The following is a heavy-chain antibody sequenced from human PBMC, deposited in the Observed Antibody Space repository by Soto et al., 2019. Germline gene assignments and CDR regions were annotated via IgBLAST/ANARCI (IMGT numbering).Heavy chain of an antibody. V-gene: IGHV5-51*01. CDR2: IYPGDSDT. CDR3: ASSSRMAHYYYGMDV. J-gene: IGHJ6*02. Sequence: GESLKISCKGSGYSFTSYWIGWVRQMPVKGLEWMGIIYPGDSDTRYSPSFQGQVTISADKSISTAYLQWSSLKASDTAMYYCASSSRMAHYYYGMDVWGQGTTVTVSS. CDR1: GYSFTSYW. D-gene: IGHD2-2*01.